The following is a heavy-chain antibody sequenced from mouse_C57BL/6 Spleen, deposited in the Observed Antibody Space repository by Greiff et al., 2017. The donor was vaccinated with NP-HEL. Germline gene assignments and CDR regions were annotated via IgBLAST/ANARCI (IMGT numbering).Heavy chain of an antibody. CDR2: INPNYGTT. Sequence: VQLQQSGPELVKPGASVKISCKASGYSFTDYNMNWVKQSNGKSLEWIGVINPNYGTTSYNQKFKGKATLTVDQSSSTAYMQLNSLTSEDSAVYYCARGGIYYDYDVEAYFDYWGQGTTLTVSS. CDR1: GYSFTDYN. CDR3: ARGGIYYDYDVEAYFDY. D-gene: IGHD2-4*01. J-gene: IGHJ2*01. V-gene: IGHV1-39*01.